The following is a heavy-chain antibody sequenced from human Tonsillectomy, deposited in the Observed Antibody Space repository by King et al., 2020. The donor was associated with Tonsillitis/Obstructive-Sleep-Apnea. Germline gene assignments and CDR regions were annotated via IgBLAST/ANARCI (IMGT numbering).Heavy chain of an antibody. CDR2: ISSSSSYI. D-gene: IGHD6-19*01. CDR3: ARDARAGSYYFAY. V-gene: IGHV3-21*01. CDR1: EFTFSSYS. J-gene: IGHJ4*02. Sequence: QLVESGGGLVKPGGSLRLSCAASEFTFSSYSMNWVRQAPGKGLEWVSSISSSSSYIFYADSVKGRFTISRDNAKNSLYLQMNSLRAEATAVYYCARDARAGSYYFAYWGQGTLVTVSS.